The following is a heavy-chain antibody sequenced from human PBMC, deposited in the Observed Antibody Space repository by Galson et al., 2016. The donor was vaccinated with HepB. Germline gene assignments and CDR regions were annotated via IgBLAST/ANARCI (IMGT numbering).Heavy chain of an antibody. Sequence: SLRLSCAASGFTFSNYGMTWVRQAPGKGLEVVSSISRSGDSTDYADSGKGRFTISRDNSNNMLFLQMSSLRADDTAVYYCAKRHEYCPAVGCSVDYWGQGTLVSVSS. D-gene: IGHD2/OR15-2a*01. J-gene: IGHJ4*02. V-gene: IGHV3-23*01. CDR1: GFTFSNYG. CDR2: ISRSGDST. CDR3: AKRHEYCPAVGCSVDY.